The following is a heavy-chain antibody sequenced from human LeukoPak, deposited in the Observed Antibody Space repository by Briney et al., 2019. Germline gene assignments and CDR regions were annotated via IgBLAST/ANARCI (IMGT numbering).Heavy chain of an antibody. CDR3: ARDQRGWSSLGYLYHYFDV. V-gene: IGHV3-48*03. J-gene: IGHJ6*03. D-gene: IGHD6-19*01. CDR1: GFTFSSYE. Sequence: GGSLRLSCAASGFTFSSYEMNWVRQAPGKGLEWVSYISSSGSTIYYADSVKGRFTISRDNAKNTLYLQMNSLRDEDTAVYYCARDQRGWSSLGYLYHYFDVWGKGTTVTISS. CDR2: ISSSGSTI.